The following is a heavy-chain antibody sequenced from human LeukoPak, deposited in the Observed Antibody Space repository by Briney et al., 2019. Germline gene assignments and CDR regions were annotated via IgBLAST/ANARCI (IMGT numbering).Heavy chain of an antibody. J-gene: IGHJ4*02. CDR3: ASNYDSSGYYSGY. CDR2: ISSSGSTI. D-gene: IGHD3-22*01. V-gene: IGHV3-48*03. CDR1: GFTFSSYE. Sequence: GGSLRLSCSASGFTFSSYEMNWVRQAPGKGLEGVSYISSSGSTIYYADSVKGRFTISRENANNSLYMQMNSLRAEDTAVYYCASNYDSSGYYSGYWGQGTLVTVSS.